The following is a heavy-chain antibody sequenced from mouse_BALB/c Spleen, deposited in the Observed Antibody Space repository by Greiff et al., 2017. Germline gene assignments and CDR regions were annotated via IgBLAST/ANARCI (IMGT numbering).Heavy chain of an antibody. J-gene: IGHJ3*01. Sequence: QVQLQQSGPQLVRPGASVKISCKASGYSFTSYRMHWVKQRPGQGLEWIGMIDPSDSETRLNQKFKDKATLTVDKSASTAYMELSSLTNEDSAVYYCTREEASGSSSWFAYWGQGTLVTVSA. CDR1: GYSFTSYR. CDR3: TREEASGSSSWFAY. D-gene: IGHD1-1*01. CDR2: IDPSDSET. V-gene: IGHV1S127*01.